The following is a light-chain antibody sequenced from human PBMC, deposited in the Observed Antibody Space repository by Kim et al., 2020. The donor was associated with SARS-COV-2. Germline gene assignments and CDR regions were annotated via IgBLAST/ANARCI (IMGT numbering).Light chain of an antibody. CDR1: QSGSSSY. CDR3: QQYGSSPV. CDR2: GAS. Sequence: SLPPRARATRSCRASQSGSSSYSAWYPQKPGPAPRLLIYGASSRATGIPDRFSGSGAGTDFTLTISRLEPEDFAVYYCQQYGSSPVFGQGTKLVIK. V-gene: IGKV3-20*01. J-gene: IGKJ2*01.